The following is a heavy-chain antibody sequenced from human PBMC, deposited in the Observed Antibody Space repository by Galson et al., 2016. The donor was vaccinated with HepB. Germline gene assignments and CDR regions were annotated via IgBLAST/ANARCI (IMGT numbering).Heavy chain of an antibody. J-gene: IGHJ5*02. CDR3: PGDYEYCGGDCYEVGFDP. CDR1: GYTFTSYG. Sequence: SVKVSCKASGYTFTSYGMSWVRQAPGRGLEWMGWISPYDGDRHYAQKLRGRLTMTTDTSTSTVYMELRSLKYDDTPVYYCPGDYEYCGGDCYEVGFDPWGKGTLVT. D-gene: IGHD2-21*01. V-gene: IGHV1-18*01. CDR2: ISPYDGDR.